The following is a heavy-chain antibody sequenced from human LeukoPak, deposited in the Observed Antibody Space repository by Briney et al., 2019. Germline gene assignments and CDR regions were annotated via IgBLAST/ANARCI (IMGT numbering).Heavy chain of an antibody. CDR1: GFTFSSYS. CDR3: ARGRSGGFFDY. V-gene: IGHV3-74*01. J-gene: IGHJ4*02. D-gene: IGHD5-12*01. CDR2: IESDGSST. Sequence: PGRSLRLSCAAPGFTFSSYSMNWVRQAPGKGLVWVSRIESDGSSTSYADSVKGRFTISRDNAKNTLYLQMNNLRAEDTAVYYCARGRSGGFFDYWGQGTLVTVSS.